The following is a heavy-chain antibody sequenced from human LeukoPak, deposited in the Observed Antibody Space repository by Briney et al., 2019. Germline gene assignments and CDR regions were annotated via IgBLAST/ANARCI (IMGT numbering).Heavy chain of an antibody. V-gene: IGHV4-61*02. CDR3: ARMAGIYDSSGYLTLDY. CDR1: GGSISSGSYY. CDR2: IYTSGST. D-gene: IGHD3-22*01. J-gene: IGHJ4*02. Sequence: SQTLSLTCTVSGGSISSGSYYWSWIRQPAAKGLEWVGRIYTSGSTNYNPSLKSLVTISVDTSKNQFSLKLSSVTAADTAVYYCARMAGIYDSSGYLTLDYWGQGTLVTVSS.